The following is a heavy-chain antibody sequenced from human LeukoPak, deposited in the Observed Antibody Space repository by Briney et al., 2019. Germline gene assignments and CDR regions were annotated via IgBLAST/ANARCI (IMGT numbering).Heavy chain of an antibody. Sequence: GGSLRLSCAASGFTFSSYGMHWVRQAPGKGLEWVAFIRYDGSNKYYADSVKGRFTISRDNSKNTLYLQMNSLRAEDTTVYYCANAEGLGYCSGGSCYRGFGWFDPWGQGTLVTVSS. CDR1: GFTFSSYG. J-gene: IGHJ5*02. CDR3: ANAEGLGYCSGGSCYRGFGWFDP. CDR2: IRYDGSNK. D-gene: IGHD2-15*01. V-gene: IGHV3-30*02.